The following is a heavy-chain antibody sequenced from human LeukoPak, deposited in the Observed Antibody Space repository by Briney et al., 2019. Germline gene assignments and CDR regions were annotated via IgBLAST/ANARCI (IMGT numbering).Heavy chain of an antibody. CDR1: GGSISSSSYY. D-gene: IGHD6-19*01. J-gene: IGHJ5*02. CDR3: ARKVGVAVAGKRWFDP. CDR2: IYYSGST. V-gene: IGHV4-39*01. Sequence: NPSETLSLTCTVSGGSISSSSYYWGWIRQPPGKGLEWIGSIYYSGSTYYNPSLKSRVTISVDTSKNQFSLKLSSVTDADTAVYYCARKVGVAVAGKRWFDPWGQGTLVTVSS.